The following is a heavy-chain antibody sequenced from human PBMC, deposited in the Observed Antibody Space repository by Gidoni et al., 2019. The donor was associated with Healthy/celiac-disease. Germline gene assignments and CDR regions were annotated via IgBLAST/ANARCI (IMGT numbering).Heavy chain of an antibody. V-gene: IGHV4-34*01. CDR3: ARGPNDTMVRGVTVFDY. Sequence: QVQLQQWGAGLLKPSETLSLTCAVYGGSFSGYYWSWIRQPPGKGLEWMWEINHSGSTNYNPSLKSRVTISVDTSKNQFSLKLSSVTAADTAVYYCARGPNDTMVRGVTVFDYWGQGTLVTVSS. CDR2: INHSGST. D-gene: IGHD3-10*01. J-gene: IGHJ4*02. CDR1: GGSFSGYY.